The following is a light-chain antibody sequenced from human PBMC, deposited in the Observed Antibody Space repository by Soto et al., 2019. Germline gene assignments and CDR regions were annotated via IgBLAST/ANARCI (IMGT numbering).Light chain of an antibody. J-gene: IGLJ2*01. CDR2: GNS. Sequence: QSVLTQPPSVSGAPGQRVTISCTGSSSNIGAGYDVHWYQQLPGTAPKLLIYGNSNRPSGVPDRFSGSKSGTSASLAITGLQAEDEADYYCQSYDSSLDVVFGAGTTLTVL. CDR3: QSYDSSLDVV. V-gene: IGLV1-40*01. CDR1: SSNIGAGYD.